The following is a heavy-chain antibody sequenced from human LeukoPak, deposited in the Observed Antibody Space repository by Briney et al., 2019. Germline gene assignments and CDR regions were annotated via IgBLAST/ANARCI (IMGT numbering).Heavy chain of an antibody. Sequence: PSETLSLTCTVSAGSISNYCYNWFRRPAGKGLEWIGRIYASGTNHNPSLKSRVTMSLDTSKNQFSLNLNSVTAADTAVYYCARGIFRDGIDVWGQGTTVTVSS. J-gene: IGHJ6*02. D-gene: IGHD3-3*01. CDR3: ARGIFRDGIDV. CDR2: IYASGT. CDR1: AGSISNYC. V-gene: IGHV4-4*07.